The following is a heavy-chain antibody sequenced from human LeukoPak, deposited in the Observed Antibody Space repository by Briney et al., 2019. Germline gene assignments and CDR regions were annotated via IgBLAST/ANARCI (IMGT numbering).Heavy chain of an antibody. J-gene: IGHJ4*02. CDR2: INPNSGGT. CDR1: GYTFTGYY. CDR3: ARDENGVSPN. V-gene: IGHV1-2*02. Sequence: GASLKVSRKPAGYTFTGYYMHSVGQAPGQGREWMGGINPNSGGTNYAHKFPSRVTITKHTSIRTPNLQLRRQRSHDTAGHYSARDENGVSPNWGQGTLVTVSS. D-gene: IGHD2-8*01.